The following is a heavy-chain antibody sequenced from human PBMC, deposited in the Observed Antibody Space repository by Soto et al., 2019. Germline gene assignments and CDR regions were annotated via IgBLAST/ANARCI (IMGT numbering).Heavy chain of an antibody. J-gene: IGHJ6*03. CDR2: IYYSGST. CDR1: GGSISSSSYY. Sequence: QLQLQESGPGLVKPSETLSLTCTVSGGSISSSSYYWGWIRQPPGKGLEWIGSIYYSGSTYYNPSLKRRVTISVDTSKNQFSLKLSSVTAADTAVYYCASTTEYYYYYMDVGGKGTTVTVSS. D-gene: IGHD1-1*01. CDR3: ASTTEYYYYYMDV. V-gene: IGHV4-39*01.